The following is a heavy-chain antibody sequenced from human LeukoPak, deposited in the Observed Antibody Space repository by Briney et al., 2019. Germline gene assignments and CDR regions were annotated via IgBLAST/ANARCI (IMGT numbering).Heavy chain of an antibody. CDR2: IYTTGST. CDR1: GGSISSYY. V-gene: IGHV4-4*07. CDR3: AREGAEVRGVLVKYYFDY. Sequence: SETLSLTCTVSGGSISSYYWSWIRQPPGKGLEGIGRIYTTGSTNYNPSLKSRVTMSVDTSKNQFSLKLTSVTAADTAVYYCAREGAEVRGVLVKYYFDYWGQGALVTVSS. D-gene: IGHD3-10*01. J-gene: IGHJ4*02.